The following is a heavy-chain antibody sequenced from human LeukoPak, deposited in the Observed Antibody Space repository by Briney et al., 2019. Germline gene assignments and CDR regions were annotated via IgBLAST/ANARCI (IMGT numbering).Heavy chain of an antibody. D-gene: IGHD2-2*01. CDR3: MVVPAPAY. Sequence: PGGSLRLSCAASGFTFSGSAMHWVRQASGKGLEWVGRIRSKANSYATAYAASVKGRFTISRDDSKNTAYLQMNSLKTEDTAVYYCMVVPAPAYWGQGTLVTVSS. CDR2: IRSKANSYAT. V-gene: IGHV3-73*01. CDR1: GFTFSGSA. J-gene: IGHJ4*02.